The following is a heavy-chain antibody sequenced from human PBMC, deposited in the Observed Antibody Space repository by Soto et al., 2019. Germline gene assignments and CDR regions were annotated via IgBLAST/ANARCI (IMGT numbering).Heavy chain of an antibody. D-gene: IGHD6-13*01. CDR3: AAAAPIAAAGPDSYYYYGMDV. J-gene: IGHJ6*02. CDR1: GFTFTSSA. Sequence: GASVKVSCKASGFTFTSSAVQWVRQARGQRLEWIGWIVVGSGNTNYAQKFQERVTITRDMSTSTAYMELSSLRSEDTAVYYCAAAAPIAAAGPDSYYYYGMDVWGQGTTVTVS. CDR2: IVVGSGNT. V-gene: IGHV1-58*01.